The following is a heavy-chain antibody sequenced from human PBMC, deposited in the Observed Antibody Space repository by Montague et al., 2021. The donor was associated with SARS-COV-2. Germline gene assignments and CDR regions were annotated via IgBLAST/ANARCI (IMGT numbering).Heavy chain of an antibody. CDR3: AKVGDILTGYSLINLDD. V-gene: IGHV3-23*03. CDR2: IHSAGRGT. D-gene: IGHD3-9*01. CDR1: GFTFSNSP. Sequence: SLRLSCAASGFTFSNSPMSWVRQAPGKGLDWVSVIHSAGRGTYYADSVQGRFTISRDNLKNTVYLQMNSLRDVDTALYYCAKVGDILTGYSLINLDDWGQGNLVVVSS. J-gene: IGHJ4*02.